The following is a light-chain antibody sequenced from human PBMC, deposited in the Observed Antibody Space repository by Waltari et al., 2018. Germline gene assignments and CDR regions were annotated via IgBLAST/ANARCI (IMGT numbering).Light chain of an antibody. CDR1: QSLLNSGGKTY. J-gene: IGKJ4*01. CDR2: EAS. Sequence: DIVLTQTPLSLPVTPGEPASMSCRSSQSLLNSGGKTYLFWYLQKPGQSPQLLIHEASYRASGVPGRFSVSGSGTDFTLRISRVEAEDVGVYYCMQGTQLPLSFGGGTKVEIK. V-gene: IGKV2D-29*02. CDR3: MQGTQLPLS.